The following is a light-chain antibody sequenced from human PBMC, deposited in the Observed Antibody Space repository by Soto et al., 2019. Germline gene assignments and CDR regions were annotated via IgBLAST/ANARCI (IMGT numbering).Light chain of an antibody. J-gene: IGKJ5*01. V-gene: IGKV3-20*01. Sequence: EIVLTQSPGTLSLSPGERATLSCRASQSVSSSYLAWYQQKPGQAPRLLIYRASSRATGIPDRFSGSGSGTDFTLTISILEPEKFAVYYCQRYGGPPPITFGQATRLQIK. CDR2: RAS. CDR1: QSVSSSY. CDR3: QRYGGPPPIT.